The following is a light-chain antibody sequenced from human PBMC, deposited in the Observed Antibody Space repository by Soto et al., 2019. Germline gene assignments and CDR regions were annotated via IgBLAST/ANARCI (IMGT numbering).Light chain of an antibody. CDR2: EVS. J-gene: IGLJ1*01. CDR1: SSDVGGYNY. CDR3: SSYTTSSTYV. V-gene: IGLV2-8*01. Sequence: QSVLTQPPSASGSPGQSVTISCTGTSSDVGGYNYASWYQQHPGKATKLMIYEVSKRPSGVPDRFSGSKSGNTASLTVFGLQAEDEADYYCSSYTTSSTYVFGTGTKVTVL.